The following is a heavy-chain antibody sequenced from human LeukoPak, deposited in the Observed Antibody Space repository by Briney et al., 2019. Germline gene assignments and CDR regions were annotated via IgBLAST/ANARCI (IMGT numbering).Heavy chain of an antibody. CDR3: ARVQVSYDSSGYYYSYFDY. CDR2: IYYSGST. J-gene: IGHJ4*02. V-gene: IGHV4-39*07. CDR1: GGSISSSSYY. Sequence: SETLSLTCTVSGGSISSSSYYWGWIRQPPGKGLEWIGSIYYSGSTNYNPSLKSRVTISVDTSKNQFSLKLSSVTAADTAVYYCARVQVSYDSSGYYYSYFDYWGQGTLVTVSS. D-gene: IGHD3-22*01.